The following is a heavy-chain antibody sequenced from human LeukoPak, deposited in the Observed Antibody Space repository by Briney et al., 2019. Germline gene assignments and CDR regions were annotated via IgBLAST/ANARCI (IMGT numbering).Heavy chain of an antibody. Sequence: SEKVSCKASGGSYSSYAISWVRQASGQWLEWMGGIIPIFGTANYAQKFQGRVTITADESTSTAYMELSSLRSEDTAVYYCARGVGRWLQWVYYFDYWGQGTLVTVSS. D-gene: IGHD5-24*01. J-gene: IGHJ4*02. CDR1: GGSYSSYA. CDR2: IIPIFGTA. V-gene: IGHV1-69*01. CDR3: ARGVGRWLQWVYYFDY.